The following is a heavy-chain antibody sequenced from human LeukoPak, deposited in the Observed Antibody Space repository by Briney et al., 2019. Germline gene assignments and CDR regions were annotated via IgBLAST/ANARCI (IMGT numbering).Heavy chain of an antibody. D-gene: IGHD3-9*01. Sequence: GASVKVSCKASGYTFTSYSISWVRQAPGQGLEWMGWISAYNGNTNYAQKLQGRVTMTTDTSTSTAYMELRSLRSDDTALYYCAKDMRDDILTGYYLYWGQGTLVTVSS. V-gene: IGHV1-18*01. CDR2: ISAYNGNT. CDR1: GYTFTSYS. CDR3: AKDMRDDILTGYYLY. J-gene: IGHJ4*02.